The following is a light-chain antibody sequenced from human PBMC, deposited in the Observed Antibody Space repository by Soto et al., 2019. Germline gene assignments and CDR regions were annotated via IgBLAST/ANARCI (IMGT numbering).Light chain of an antibody. CDR1: ESVGKY. Sequence: DIQKTQSPSSLSASVGDRVTITCRASESVGKYINWYQHKSGQAPKLLIYAASSLQTGVPSRFSGGGSGTDFTLTISSLQPEDFAIYYCQQSYITPLTFGGGTKVDVK. J-gene: IGKJ4*01. V-gene: IGKV1-39*01. CDR2: AAS. CDR3: QQSYITPLT.